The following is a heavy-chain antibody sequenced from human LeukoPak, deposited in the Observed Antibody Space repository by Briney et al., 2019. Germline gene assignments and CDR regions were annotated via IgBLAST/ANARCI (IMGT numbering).Heavy chain of an antibody. CDR3: ARVLPRSSGWYGDYYYYMDV. CDR2: INHIGST. V-gene: IGHV4-34*01. J-gene: IGHJ6*03. Sequence: PSETLSLTCAVYGGSFSGYSWSWIRQPPGKGLEWTGEINHIGSTNYNPSLKSRVTISVDTSKNQFSLKLSSVTAADTAVYYCARVLPRSSGWYGDYYYYMDVWGKGTTVTVSS. D-gene: IGHD6-19*01. CDR1: GGSFSGYS.